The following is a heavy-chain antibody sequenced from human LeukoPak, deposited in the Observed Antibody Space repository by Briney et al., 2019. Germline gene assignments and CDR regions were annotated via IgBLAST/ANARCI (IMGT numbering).Heavy chain of an antibody. CDR3: ASYSSESDAFDI. J-gene: IGHJ3*02. V-gene: IGHV4-39*01. D-gene: IGHD3-22*01. CDR2: IYYSGST. CDR1: GSSISSTYY. Sequence: PSETLSLTCAVSGSSISSTYYWGWIRQPPGKGLEWIGSIYYSGSTYYNPSLKSRVTISVDTSKNQFSLRLSSMTAADTAVYYCASYSSESDAFDIWGQGTMVTVSS.